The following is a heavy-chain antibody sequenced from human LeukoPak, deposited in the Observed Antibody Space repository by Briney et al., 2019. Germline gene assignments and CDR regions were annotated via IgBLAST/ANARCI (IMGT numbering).Heavy chain of an antibody. CDR1: GFTFSSYG. Sequence: GGSLRLSCAASGFTFSSYGMHWVRQAPGKGLEWVAVIWYDGSNKYYADSVKGRFTISRDNSKNTLYLQMNSLRAEDTAVYYCARSSEVTTYYYGMDVWGQGTTVTVSS. V-gene: IGHV3-33*01. J-gene: IGHJ6*02. D-gene: IGHD4-17*01. CDR3: ARSSEVTTYYYGMDV. CDR2: IWYDGSNK.